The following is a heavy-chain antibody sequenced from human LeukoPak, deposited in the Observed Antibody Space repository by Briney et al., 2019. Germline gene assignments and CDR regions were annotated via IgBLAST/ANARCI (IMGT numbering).Heavy chain of an antibody. Sequence: SETLSLTCTVSGGSISSYYWSWIRQPPGKGLEWIGNIHYSGSTKYYPSLKSRVTISVDTSKNQFSLRLSSVTAADTAVYYCARHFVTFPHYFDYWGQGTLVTVSS. CDR2: IHYSGST. CDR3: ARHFVTFPHYFDY. J-gene: IGHJ4*02. D-gene: IGHD2-21*01. CDR1: GGSISSYY. V-gene: IGHV4-59*08.